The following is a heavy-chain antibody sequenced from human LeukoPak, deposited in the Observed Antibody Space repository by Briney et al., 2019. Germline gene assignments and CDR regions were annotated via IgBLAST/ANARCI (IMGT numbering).Heavy chain of an antibody. Sequence: SETLSLTCTVSGGSISSSSYYWGWIRQPPGKGLEWIGSIYYSGSTYYNPSLKSRVTISVDTSKNQFSLKLSSVTAADTAVYYCAREPYYYDILTGYFHWFDPWGQGTLVTVSS. J-gene: IGHJ5*02. CDR2: IYYSGST. D-gene: IGHD3-9*01. V-gene: IGHV4-39*01. CDR3: AREPYYYDILTGYFHWFDP. CDR1: GGSISSSSYY.